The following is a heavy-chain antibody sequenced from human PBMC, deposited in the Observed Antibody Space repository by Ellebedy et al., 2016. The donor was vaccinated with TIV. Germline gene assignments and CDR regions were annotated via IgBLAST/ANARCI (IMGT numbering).Heavy chain of an antibody. CDR1: GITVSSIF. Sequence: PGGSLRLSCVVSGITVSSIFMNWVRQAPGKGLEWVSYISSSGFSVYYADSVKGRFTMSRDNANNSMSLQMSDLRVEDTAVYYCARGKKNVESYLAGFDFWGQGVQVTVSS. D-gene: IGHD6-19*01. J-gene: IGHJ4*02. V-gene: IGHV3-48*04. CDR2: ISSSGFSV. CDR3: ARGKKNVESYLAGFDF.